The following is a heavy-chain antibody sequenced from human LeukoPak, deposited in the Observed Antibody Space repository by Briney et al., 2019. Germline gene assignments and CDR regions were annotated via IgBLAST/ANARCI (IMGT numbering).Heavy chain of an antibody. D-gene: IGHD2-2*01. Sequence: SETLSLTCTVSGYSISSGYYWGWIRQPPGKGLEWIGSIYHSGSTYYNPSLKSRVTISVDTSKNQFSLKLSSVTAADTAVYYCARAKSRSEAFDHWGQGILVTVSS. V-gene: IGHV4-38-2*02. CDR3: ARAKSRSEAFDH. CDR1: GYSISSGYY. J-gene: IGHJ4*02. CDR2: IYHSGST.